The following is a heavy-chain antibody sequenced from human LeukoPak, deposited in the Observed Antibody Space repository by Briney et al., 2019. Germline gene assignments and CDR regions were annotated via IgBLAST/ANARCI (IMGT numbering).Heavy chain of an antibody. J-gene: IGHJ4*02. CDR2: FDPEDGET. D-gene: IGHD5-18*01. CDR1: GYTLTELS. V-gene: IGHV1-24*01. Sequence: GASVKVSCKVSGYTLTELSMHWVRQAPGKGLEWMGGFDPEDGETIYAQKFQGRVTMTEDTSTDTAYMELSSLRSKDTAVYYCAATMPGQLWLDYWGQGTLVTVSS. CDR3: AATMPGQLWLDY.